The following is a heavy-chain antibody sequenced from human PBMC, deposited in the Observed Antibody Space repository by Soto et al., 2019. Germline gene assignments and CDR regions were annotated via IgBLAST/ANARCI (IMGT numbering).Heavy chain of an antibody. V-gene: IGHV3-74*01. J-gene: IGHJ4*02. Sequence: EVQLVESGGGLVQPGGSLRLSCAASGFTFSSYWMHWVRQAPGKGLVWVSRINSDGSSTTYADSVKGRFTISRDNAKNTLYLQMNSLSAEDTAVYYCVRVPTGGYAFSLDDYGGQGTLVTFSS. CDR1: GFTFSSYW. D-gene: IGHD5-12*01. CDR2: INSDGSST. CDR3: VRVPTGGYAFSLDDY.